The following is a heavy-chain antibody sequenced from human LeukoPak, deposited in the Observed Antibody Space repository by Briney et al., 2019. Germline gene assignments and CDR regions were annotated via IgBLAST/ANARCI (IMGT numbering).Heavy chain of an antibody. CDR2: ISYNGIT. J-gene: IGHJ5*02. CDR1: GDSIRTNNYF. CDR3: ARRPGHTWDMGNWYDP. D-gene: IGHD1-26*01. V-gene: IGHV4-39*01. Sequence: SETLSLTCSVSGDSIRTNNYFWGWIRQPPGMGLEWIGSISYNGITYYNPSLKSRASVSVDTSKNQFSLNLNSVTAADTAIYYCARRPGHTWDMGNWYDPWGQGTLVTVSS.